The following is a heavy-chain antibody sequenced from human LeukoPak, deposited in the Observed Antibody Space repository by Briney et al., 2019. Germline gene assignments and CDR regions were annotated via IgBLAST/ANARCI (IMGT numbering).Heavy chain of an antibody. CDR1: GGSFSGYY. V-gene: IGHV4-34*01. CDR2: INHSGST. J-gene: IGHJ4*02. Sequence: PSETLSLTCAVYGGSFSGYYWSWIRQPPGKGLEWIGEINHSGSTNYNPSLKSRVTTSVDTSKNQFSLRLSSVTAADTAIYYCARAVSGRFDYWGQGTLVTVSS. CDR3: ARAVSGRFDY. D-gene: IGHD6-19*01.